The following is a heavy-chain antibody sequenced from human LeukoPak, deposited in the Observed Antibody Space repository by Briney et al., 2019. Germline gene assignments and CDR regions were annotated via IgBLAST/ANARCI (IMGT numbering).Heavy chain of an antibody. CDR3: ARSQFDSSRRFDY. CDR1: GYIFTKYW. V-gene: IGHV5-51*01. Sequence: GESLKISCKGSGYIFTKYWIGWLRQMPGKGLEWMGIFYPDDSDARYSPSLEGQVTFSADKSINTAYLEWTGLRASDTAMYYCARSQFDSSRRFDYWGQGTLVTVSS. CDR2: FYPDDSDA. D-gene: IGHD6-13*01. J-gene: IGHJ4*02.